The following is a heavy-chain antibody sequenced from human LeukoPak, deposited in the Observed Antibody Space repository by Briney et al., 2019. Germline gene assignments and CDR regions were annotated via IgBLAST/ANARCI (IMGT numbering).Heavy chain of an antibody. Sequence: GESLKTSCKGSGYSFSSYWIGWVRQLPGQGVGWMWIIYPGDSATQVTPPLQGQLTLSVDKSISTAYLQLSSLNASDTAIDYCARHIARRGFWSGYTYVYYYYMDGWGKGTTVTVSS. CDR1: GYSFSSYW. D-gene: IGHD3-3*01. V-gene: IGHV5-51*01. J-gene: IGHJ6*03. CDR2: IYPGDSAT. CDR3: ARHIARRGFWSGYTYVYYYYMDG.